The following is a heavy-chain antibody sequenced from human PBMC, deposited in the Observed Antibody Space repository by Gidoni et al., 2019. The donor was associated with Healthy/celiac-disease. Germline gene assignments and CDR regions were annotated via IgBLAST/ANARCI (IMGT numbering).Heavy chain of an antibody. V-gene: IGHV3-11*05. Sequence: QVQLVESGGGLVKPGGSLRLSCAAPGFTFSDYYMSWIRQAPGKGLEWVSYISSSSSYTNYADSVKGRFTIARDNAKNSLYLQMNSLRAEDTAVYYCARYEGSSWTSFDYWGQGTLVTVSS. CDR1: GFTFSDYY. CDR3: ARYEGSSWTSFDY. J-gene: IGHJ4*02. D-gene: IGHD6-13*01. CDR2: ISSSSSYT.